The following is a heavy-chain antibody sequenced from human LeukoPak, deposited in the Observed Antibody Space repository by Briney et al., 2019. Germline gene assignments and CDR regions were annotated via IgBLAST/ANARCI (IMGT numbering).Heavy chain of an antibody. CDR1: GYTFTSYD. D-gene: IGHD2-15*01. V-gene: IGHV1-8*01. CDR2: MNPNSGNT. CDR3: ARDLGYCSGGSCYYNIWFDP. Sequence: ASVKVSCKASGYTFTSYDINWVRQATGQGLEWMGWMNPNSGNTGYAQKFQGRVTMTRNTSISTAYMELSSLRSEDTAVYYCARDLGYCSGGSCYYNIWFDPWGQGTLVTVSS. J-gene: IGHJ5*02.